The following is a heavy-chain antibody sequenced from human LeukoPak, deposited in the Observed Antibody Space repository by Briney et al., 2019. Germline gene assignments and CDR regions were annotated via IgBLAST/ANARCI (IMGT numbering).Heavy chain of an antibody. CDR3: ARIGYSSSSFDY. V-gene: IGHV3-7*01. D-gene: IGHD6-19*01. CDR1: GFTFSNYW. CDR2: LKQDGSQT. Sequence: PGGSLRLSCAASGFTFSNYWMSWVRQAPGRGLEWVANLKQDGSQTYYVDSVQGRFTISRDNTKNSLFLQMNSLRADDTAVYFCARIGYSSSSFDYWGQGALVTVSS. J-gene: IGHJ4*02.